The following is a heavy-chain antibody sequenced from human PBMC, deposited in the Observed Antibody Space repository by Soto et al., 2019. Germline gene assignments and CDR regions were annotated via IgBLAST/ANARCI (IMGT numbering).Heavy chain of an antibody. D-gene: IGHD2-8*01. Sequence: QDQLVQSGGEVKKPGASVKVSCKASGYTFTRYGISWVRQAPGQGLEWMGWISGYNGDTKYAQKFQGRVTMTVDTSTTTAYMELRSLTSDDRAVYYCAKNGQPPYYYYGMDVWGQGTTVTVSS. CDR2: ISGYNGDT. CDR1: GYTFTRYG. V-gene: IGHV1-18*01. J-gene: IGHJ6*02. CDR3: AKNGQPPYYYYGMDV.